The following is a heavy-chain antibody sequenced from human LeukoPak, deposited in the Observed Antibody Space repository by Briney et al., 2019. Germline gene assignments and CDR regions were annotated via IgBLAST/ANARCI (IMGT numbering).Heavy chain of an antibody. J-gene: IGHJ6*02. CDR3: ARDRALGYCSGGSCYSGYYYYYGMDV. D-gene: IGHD2-15*01. Sequence: SQTLSLTCAVSGDSVSSNSAAWNGIRQSPSRGLEWLGRTYYWSKWYNDYAVSVKSRITINPDTSKNQFSLQLNSVTPGDTAVYYCARDRALGYCSGGSCYSGYYYYYGMDVWGQGTTVTVSS. CDR1: GDSVSSNSAA. V-gene: IGHV6-1*01. CDR2: TYYWSKWYN.